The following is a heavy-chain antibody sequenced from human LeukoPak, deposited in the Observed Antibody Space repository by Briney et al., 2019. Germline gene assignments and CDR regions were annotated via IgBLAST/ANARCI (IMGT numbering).Heavy chain of an antibody. D-gene: IGHD1-1*01. CDR1: GGSIGSSSYY. V-gene: IGHV4-39*01. CDR3: ASPTTGIYGY. Sequence: SETLSLTCTVSGGSIGSSSYYWGWIRQPPGKGLEWIGSIYYSGSTYYNPSLKSRVTISVDTSKNQFSLKLSSVTAADTAVYYCASPTTGIYGYWGQGTLVTVSS. J-gene: IGHJ4*02. CDR2: IYYSGST.